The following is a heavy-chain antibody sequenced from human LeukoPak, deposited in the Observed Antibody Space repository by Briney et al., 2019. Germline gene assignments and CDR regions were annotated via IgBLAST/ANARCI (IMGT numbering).Heavy chain of an antibody. D-gene: IGHD3-10*01. CDR2: MNPNSGNT. Sequence: ASVKASCKASGYTFTSYDINWVRQATGQGLEWMGWMNPNSGNTGYAQKFQGRVTMTRNTSISTAYMELSSLRSEDTSVYYCAKLRGVTMIRGIIWYYFDSWGQGTLVTVSA. J-gene: IGHJ4*02. CDR3: AKLRGVTMIRGIIWYYFDS. CDR1: GYTFTSYD. V-gene: IGHV1-8*01.